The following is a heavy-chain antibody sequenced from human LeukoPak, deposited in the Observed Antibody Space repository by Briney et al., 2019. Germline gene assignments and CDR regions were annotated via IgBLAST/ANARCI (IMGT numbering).Heavy chain of an antibody. CDR1: GFTFSSYS. CDR2: ISSSSSTI. J-gene: IGHJ4*02. D-gene: IGHD6-13*01. Sequence: GGSLRLSCAAYGFTFSSYSMNWVRQAPGKGLEWVSYISSSSSTIYYADSVKGRFTISRDNAKNSLYLQMNSLRAEDTAVYYCARESSSWYADYWGQGTLVTVSS. CDR3: ARESSSWYADY. V-gene: IGHV3-48*04.